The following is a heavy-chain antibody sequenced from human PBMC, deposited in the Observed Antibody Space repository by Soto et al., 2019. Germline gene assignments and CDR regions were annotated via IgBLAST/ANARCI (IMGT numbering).Heavy chain of an antibody. Sequence: GASVKVSCKASGYTFTGYYLHWVRQAPGQGLEWMGWINPKNGGTKYGQKFQGRVTMTRDTSISTAYMELSRLKSDDTAVYYCAKEGVFAAPPPYNWFDPWGQGVLVTAPQ. CDR3: AKEGVFAAPPPYNWFDP. CDR1: GYTFTGYY. D-gene: IGHD2-15*01. CDR2: INPKNGGT. J-gene: IGHJ5*02. V-gene: IGHV1-2*02.